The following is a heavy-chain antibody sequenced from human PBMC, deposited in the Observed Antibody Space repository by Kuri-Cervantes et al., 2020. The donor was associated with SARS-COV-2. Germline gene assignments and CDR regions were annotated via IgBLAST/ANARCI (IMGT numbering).Heavy chain of an antibody. CDR3: AKVGTSIAVSGRLDY. D-gene: IGHD6-19*01. CDR2: ISASGAST. V-gene: IGHV3-23*01. J-gene: IGHJ4*02. CDR1: GFTFSSYA. Sequence: GESLKISCAASGFTFSSYAMSWVRQAPGKGLEWVSVISASGASTYYADSVKGRFTISRDNSKNTLYLQMNSLRAEDTAVYYCAKVGTSIAVSGRLDYWGQGTLVTVSS.